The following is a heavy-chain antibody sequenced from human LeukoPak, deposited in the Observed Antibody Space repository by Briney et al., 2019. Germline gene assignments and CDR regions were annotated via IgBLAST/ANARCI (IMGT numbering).Heavy chain of an antibody. CDR3: ARAFGEGGDYPTAVDY. CDR2: IYHSGST. Sequence: SGTLSLTCAVSGGSISSSNWWSWVRQPPGKGLEWIGEIYHSGSTNYNPSLKSRVTISVDKSENQFSLKLSSVTAADTAVYYCARAFGEGGDYPTAVDYWGQGTLVTVSS. V-gene: IGHV4-4*02. J-gene: IGHJ4*02. D-gene: IGHD3-10*01. CDR1: GGSISSSNW.